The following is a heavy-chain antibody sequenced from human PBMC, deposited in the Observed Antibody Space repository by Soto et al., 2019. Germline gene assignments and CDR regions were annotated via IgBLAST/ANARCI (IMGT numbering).Heavy chain of an antibody. V-gene: IGHV3-48*03. Sequence: EVQLVESGGGLVQPGGSLRLSCAASGFTFSSYEMNWVRQAPGKGLEWVSYISSSGSTIYYADSVKGRFTISRDNAKNSLYRQSTSLRAEGPAVYYRAWGQCGGGGGYFDYWGQETLVTVSS. J-gene: IGHJ4*02. CDR2: ISSSGSTI. D-gene: IGHD3-16*01. CDR3: AWGQCGGGGGYFDY. CDR1: GFTFSSYE.